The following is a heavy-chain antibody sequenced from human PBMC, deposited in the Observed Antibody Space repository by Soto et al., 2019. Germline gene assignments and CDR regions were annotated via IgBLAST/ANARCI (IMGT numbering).Heavy chain of an antibody. CDR3: AKDLVTAMEYYFDY. D-gene: IGHD5-18*01. Sequence: PGGSLRLSCAASGFTFSSYGMHWVRQAPGKGLEWVAVISYDGSNKYYADSVKGRFTISRDNSKNTLYLQMNSLRAEDTAVYYCAKDLVTAMEYYFDYWGQGTLVTVSS. V-gene: IGHV3-30*18. CDR1: GFTFSSYG. CDR2: ISYDGSNK. J-gene: IGHJ4*02.